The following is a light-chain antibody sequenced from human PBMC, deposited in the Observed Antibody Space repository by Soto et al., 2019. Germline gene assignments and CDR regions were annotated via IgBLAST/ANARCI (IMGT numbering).Light chain of an antibody. CDR1: SSDVGSYNY. J-gene: IGLJ3*02. Sequence: QSALTQPASVSGSPGQSITISCTGTSSDVGSYNYVSWYQQHPGKAPKLMIYEVSNRPSGVSNRFSGSNSGNTASLTISGLQAEDEAKFYCCSYTSSSTVFGGGTKLTVL. CDR2: EVS. CDR3: CSYTSSSTV. V-gene: IGLV2-14*01.